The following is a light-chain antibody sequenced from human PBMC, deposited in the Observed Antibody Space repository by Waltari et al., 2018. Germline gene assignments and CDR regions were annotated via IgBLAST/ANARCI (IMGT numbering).Light chain of an antibody. CDR1: QNLLHSNGYNY. CDR2: MGS. V-gene: IGKV2-28*01. CDR3: MQPLQTPWT. Sequence: DIVMTQSPLSLPVTPGEPASISFRSRQNLLHSNGYNYLDWYRQKPGQSPQLVIYMGSNRASGVPDRFSGSGSGTDFTLKISRVEAEDVGIYYCMQPLQTPWTFGQGTKVEIK. J-gene: IGKJ1*01.